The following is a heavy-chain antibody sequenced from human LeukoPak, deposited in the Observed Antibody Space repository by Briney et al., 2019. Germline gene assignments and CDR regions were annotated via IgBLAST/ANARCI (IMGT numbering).Heavy chain of an antibody. J-gene: IGHJ1*01. Sequence: ASVKVSCKASGYTFTSYGISWVRQAPGRGLEWMGWISAYNGNTNYAQKLQGRVTMTTDTSTSTAYMELRSLRSDDTAVYYCASSVAYCSSTSCYLIEYFQHWGQGTLVTVSS. D-gene: IGHD2-2*01. CDR2: ISAYNGNT. CDR3: ASSVAYCSSTSCYLIEYFQH. V-gene: IGHV1-18*01. CDR1: GYTFTSYG.